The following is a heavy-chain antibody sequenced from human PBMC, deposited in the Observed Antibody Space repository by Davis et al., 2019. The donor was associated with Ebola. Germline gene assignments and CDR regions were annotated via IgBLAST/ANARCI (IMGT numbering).Heavy chain of an antibody. D-gene: IGHD1-7*01. J-gene: IGHJ6*02. CDR1: GFTFSSYW. CDR3: AKDNWNSQGGDLYYYYYGMDV. Sequence: PGGSLRLSCAASGFTFSSYWMSWVRQAPGKGLEWVANIKQDGSEKYYVDSVKGRFTISRDNAKNSLYLQMNSLRAEDTAVYYCAKDNWNSQGGDLYYYYYGMDVWGQGTTVTVSS. V-gene: IGHV3-7*01. CDR2: IKQDGSEK.